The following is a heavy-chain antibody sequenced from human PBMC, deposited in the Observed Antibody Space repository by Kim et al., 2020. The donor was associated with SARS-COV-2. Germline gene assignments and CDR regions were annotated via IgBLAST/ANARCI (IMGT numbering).Heavy chain of an antibody. CDR2: IYYSGST. D-gene: IGHD3-10*01. CDR1: GGSISSYY. CDR3: ARRLYGSGSTTFDY. J-gene: IGHJ4*02. V-gene: IGHV4-59*08. Sequence: SETLSLTCTVSGGSISSYYWSWIRQPPGKGLEWIGYIYYSGSTNYNPSLKSRVTISVDTSKNQFSLKLSSVTAADTAVYYCARRLYGSGSTTFDYWGQGTLVTVSS.